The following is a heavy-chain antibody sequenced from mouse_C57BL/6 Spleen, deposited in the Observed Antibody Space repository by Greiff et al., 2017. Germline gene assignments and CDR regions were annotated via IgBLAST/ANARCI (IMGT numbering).Heavy chain of an antibody. CDR1: GYAFSSYW. D-gene: IGHD1-1*01. CDR3: ARSRDYGSPWFAY. CDR2: IYPGDGDT. Sequence: QVHVKQSGAELVKPGASVKISCKASGYAFSSYWMNWVKQRPGKGLEWIGQIYPGDGDTNYNGKFKGKATLTADKSSSTAYMQLSSLTSEDSAVYFCARSRDYGSPWFAYWGQGTLVTVSA. V-gene: IGHV1-80*01. J-gene: IGHJ3*01.